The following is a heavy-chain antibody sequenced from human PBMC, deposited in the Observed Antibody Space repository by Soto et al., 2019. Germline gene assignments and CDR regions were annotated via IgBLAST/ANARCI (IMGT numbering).Heavy chain of an antibody. CDR1: GGTFSSYA. J-gene: IGHJ4*02. CDR2: IIPIFGTA. D-gene: IGHD3-22*01. CDR3: ARDQEYYYDSSGSVLAFDY. V-gene: IGHV1-69*01. Sequence: QVQLVQSGAEVKKPGSSVKVSCKASGGTFSSYAISWVRQAPGQGLEWMGGIIPIFGTANYAQKFQGRVTITADESTSTAYMELSSLRSEDTAVYYCARDQEYYYDSSGSVLAFDYWGQGTLVTVSS.